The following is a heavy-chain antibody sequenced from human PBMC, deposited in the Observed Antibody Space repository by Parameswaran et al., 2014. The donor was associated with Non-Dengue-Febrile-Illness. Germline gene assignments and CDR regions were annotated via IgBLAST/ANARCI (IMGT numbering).Heavy chain of an antibody. D-gene: IGHD3-16*01. CDR2: IYSGGST. CDR3: ARGTLGDNWFDP. J-gene: IGHJ5*02. Sequence: RWIRQPPGKGLEWVSVIYSGGSTYYADSVKGRFTISRGNSKNTLYLQMNSLRAEDTAVYYCARGTLGDNWFDPWGQGTLVTVSS. V-gene: IGHV3-66*02.